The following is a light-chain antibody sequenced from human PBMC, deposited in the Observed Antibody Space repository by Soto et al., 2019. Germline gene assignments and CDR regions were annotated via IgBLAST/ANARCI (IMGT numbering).Light chain of an antibody. J-gene: IGKJ3*01. Sequence: EIVLTQSPGTLSLSPGERATLSCRASQSVSSNHLAWYQQKPGQAPRLLIYGASGRATGIPDRFSGSGSGTDFTLTISRLEPEDFAVYYCQQYGSSTGFTFGPGTKVDIK. CDR1: QSVSSNH. CDR2: GAS. V-gene: IGKV3-20*01. CDR3: QQYGSSTGFT.